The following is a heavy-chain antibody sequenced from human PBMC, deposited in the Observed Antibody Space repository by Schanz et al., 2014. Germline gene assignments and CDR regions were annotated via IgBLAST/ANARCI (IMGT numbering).Heavy chain of an antibody. J-gene: IGHJ6*02. CDR3: ARDSLRGATGGYGMDV. Sequence: QVQLQESGPGLVKPSQTLSLTCTVSGDSISSGGYYWSWIRQPPGKGLEWIAEINHGGNTNYNPSLKSRVTISVDTSKNQFSLKLRSVTAADTAVYYCARDSLRGATGGYGMDVWGQGTTVTVSS. V-gene: IGHV4-30-4*08. CDR1: GDSISSGGYY. CDR2: INHGGNT. D-gene: IGHD2-8*02.